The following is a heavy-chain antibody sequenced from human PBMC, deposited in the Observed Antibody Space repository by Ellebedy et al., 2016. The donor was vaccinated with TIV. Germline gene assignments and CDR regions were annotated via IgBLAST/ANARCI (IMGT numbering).Heavy chain of an antibody. D-gene: IGHD2-21*02. Sequence: SETLSLTCTVSGGSISSSNWWSWVRQPPGKGLEWIGEIYHSGSTNYNPSLKRRVPISVDTSKNQFSLKLSSVTAADTAVYYCASPSGGDWNGMDVWGQGTTVTVSS. CDR1: GGSISSSNW. J-gene: IGHJ6*02. V-gene: IGHV4-4*02. CDR2: IYHSGST. CDR3: ASPSGGDWNGMDV.